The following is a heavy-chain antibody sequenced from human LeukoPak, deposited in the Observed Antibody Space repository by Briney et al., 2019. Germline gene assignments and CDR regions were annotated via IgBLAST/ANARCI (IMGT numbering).Heavy chain of an antibody. V-gene: IGHV3-23*01. J-gene: IGHJ3*02. CDR3: AKSLGYSSGWVNAFDI. D-gene: IGHD6-19*01. CDR2: ISGSGGST. CDR1: GFTFSSYA. Sequence: GGSLGLSCAASGFTFSSYAMSWVRQAPGKGLEWVSAISGSGGSTYYADSAKGRFTISRDNSKNTLYLQMNSLRAEDTAVYYCAKSLGYSSGWVNAFDIWGQGTMVTVSS.